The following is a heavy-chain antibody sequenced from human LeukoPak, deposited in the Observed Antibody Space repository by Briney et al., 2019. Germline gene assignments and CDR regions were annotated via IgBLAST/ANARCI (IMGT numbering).Heavy chain of an antibody. V-gene: IGHV4-39*01. J-gene: IGHJ4*02. CDR1: GGSISSSSYY. D-gene: IGHD1-7*01. CDR2: IYYSGST. Sequence: SETLSLTCTVSGGSISSSSYYWGWIRQPPGKGLEWIGSIYYSGSTYYNPSLKSRVTISVDTSKNQFSLKLSSVTAADTAVYYCARRSSMSDAFFDYWGQGALVTVSS. CDR3: ARRSSMSDAFFDY.